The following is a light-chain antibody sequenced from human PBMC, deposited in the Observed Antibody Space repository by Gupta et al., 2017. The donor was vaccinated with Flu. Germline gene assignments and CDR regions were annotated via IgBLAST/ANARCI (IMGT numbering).Light chain of an antibody. CDR3: SSYTSVSTYV. V-gene: IGLV2-14*01. CDR2: EVS. CDR1: SSDVGGSNY. J-gene: IGLJ1*01. Sequence: QSALTQPASVSGSPGQSITISCTGTSSDVGGSNYVSWYQQHPDKAPKLMIYEVSNRPSGVSNRFSGPKSGNTASLTXSXLQAEDXADYYCSSYTSVSTYVFGTGTKVTVL.